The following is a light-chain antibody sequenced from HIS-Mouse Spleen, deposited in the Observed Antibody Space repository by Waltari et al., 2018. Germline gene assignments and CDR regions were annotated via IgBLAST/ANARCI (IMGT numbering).Light chain of an antibody. CDR3: QVWDSSSDHVV. Sequence: SSVLTQPPAVSVAPGKTARITCGGNNIGRKSGHWYQQKPGQAPVLVVYDDSDRPSGIPERFSGSNSGNTATLTISRVEAGDEADYYCQVWDSSSDHVVFGGGTKLTVL. CDR1: NIGRKS. CDR2: DDS. J-gene: IGLJ2*01. V-gene: IGLV3-21*03.